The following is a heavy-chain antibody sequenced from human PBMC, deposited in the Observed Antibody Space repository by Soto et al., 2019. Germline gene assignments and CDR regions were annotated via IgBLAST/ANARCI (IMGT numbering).Heavy chain of an antibody. CDR1: GGTFSSYA. CDR2: IIPIFGTA. Sequence: QVQLVQSGAEVKKPGSSVKVSCKASGGTFSSYAISWVRQAPGQGLEWMGGIIPIFGTANYAQKFQGRVTITADESTSTAYMGLSSLRSEDTAVYYCARPNYYDSSGYDYYYYGMDVWGQGTTVTVSS. V-gene: IGHV1-69*12. J-gene: IGHJ6*02. CDR3: ARPNYYDSSGYDYYYYGMDV. D-gene: IGHD3-22*01.